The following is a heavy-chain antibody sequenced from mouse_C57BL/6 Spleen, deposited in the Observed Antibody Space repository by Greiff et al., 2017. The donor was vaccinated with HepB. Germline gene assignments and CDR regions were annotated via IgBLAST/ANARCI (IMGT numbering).Heavy chain of an antibody. CDR2: IHPRSGNT. V-gene: IGHV1-81*01. Sequence: VQLQQSGAELARPGASVKLSCKASGYTFTSYGISWVKQRTGQGLEWIGEIHPRSGNTYYNEKFKGKATLTADKSSSTAYMELRSLTSEDSAVYFCARTGDYQCEDAMDYWGQGTSVTVSS. D-gene: IGHD2-4*01. J-gene: IGHJ4*01. CDR3: ARTGDYQCEDAMDY. CDR1: GYTFTSYG.